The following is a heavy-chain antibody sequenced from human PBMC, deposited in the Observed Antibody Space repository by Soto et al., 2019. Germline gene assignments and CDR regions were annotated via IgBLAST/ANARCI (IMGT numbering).Heavy chain of an antibody. D-gene: IGHD3-16*01. Sequence: QVQLVESGGGVVQPGRSLRLSCAASGFTFSSYGMHWVRQAPGKGLEWVAVISYDGSNKYYADSVKGRFTISGDNSKNTLYLQMNSLRAEDTAVYYCAKDHYDYVWGIDYGMDVWGQGTTVTVSS. CDR1: GFTFSSYG. CDR2: ISYDGSNK. J-gene: IGHJ6*02. CDR3: AKDHYDYVWGIDYGMDV. V-gene: IGHV3-30*18.